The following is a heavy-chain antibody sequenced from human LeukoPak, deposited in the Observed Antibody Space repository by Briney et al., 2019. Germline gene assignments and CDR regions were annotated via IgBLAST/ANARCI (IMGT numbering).Heavy chain of an antibody. CDR2: ISSSGITI. CDR1: GFTFSSYA. Sequence: GGSLRLSCEASGFTFSSYAMSWVRQAPGKGLEWVSYISSSGITIYYADSVRGRFTISRDNAKNSLSLQMNSLRAEDTAVYYCARETYYDVWSGSLDYWGQGTLVTVSS. V-gene: IGHV3-48*01. D-gene: IGHD3-3*01. CDR3: ARETYYDVWSGSLDY. J-gene: IGHJ4*02.